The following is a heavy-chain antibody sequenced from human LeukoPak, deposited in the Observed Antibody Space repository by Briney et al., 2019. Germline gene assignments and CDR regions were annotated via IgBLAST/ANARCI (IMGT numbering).Heavy chain of an antibody. CDR2: KTYDGDTT. J-gene: IGHJ4*02. CDR3: VKEQGSGSYRTADY. CDR1: GFTFSSCG. D-gene: IGHD3-10*01. V-gene: IGHV3-30*18. Sequence: GGSQRLSCAASGFTFSSCGMHWVRRAPGKGLEGVEVKTYDGDTTYFEDSVKGRFTISRDTSKSTLYLQMNSLGAEDTAVYYCVKEQGSGSYRTADYWGQGTLVTVSS.